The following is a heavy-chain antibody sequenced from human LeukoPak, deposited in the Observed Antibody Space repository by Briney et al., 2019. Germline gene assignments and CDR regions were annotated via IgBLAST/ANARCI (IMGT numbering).Heavy chain of an antibody. V-gene: IGHV4-30-2*01. CDR1: GGSISSGGYS. CDR3: ARDRVVVVPIDYYYGMDV. D-gene: IGHD2-15*01. CDR2: IYHSGST. J-gene: IGHJ6*02. Sequence: SETQSLTCAVSGGSISSGGYSWSWIRQPPGKGLEWIGYIYHSGSTYYNPSLKSRVTISVDRSKNQFSLKLSSVTAADTAVYYCARDRVVVVPIDYYYGMDVWGQGTTVTVSS.